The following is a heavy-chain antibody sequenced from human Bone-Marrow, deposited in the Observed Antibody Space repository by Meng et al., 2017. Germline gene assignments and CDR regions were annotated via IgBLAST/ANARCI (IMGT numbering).Heavy chain of an antibody. V-gene: IGHV3-21*01. J-gene: IGHJ4*02. Sequence: GESLKISCAASGFTFSSYSMNWVRQAPGKGLEWVSSISSSSSYIYYADSVKGRFTISRDNAKNSRYLQMNSLRAEDTAVYYCARDSRSQSANWGQGTLVTVSS. CDR2: ISSSSSYI. D-gene: IGHD1-26*01. CDR1: GFTFSSYS. CDR3: ARDSRSQSAN.